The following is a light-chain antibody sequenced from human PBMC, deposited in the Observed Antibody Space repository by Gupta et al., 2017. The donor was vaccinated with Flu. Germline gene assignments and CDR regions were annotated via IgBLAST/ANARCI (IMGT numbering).Light chain of an antibody. CDR1: QKISTY. Sequence: PSSLSASVGDTITITCRARQKISTYLNWYQQKPGRAPRLLIYATSTLQSGVPSRFSGSGSGTDFTLTIKKLQPEDLATYFCQQNDSTMWTFGQGTMVEIK. CDR3: QQNDSTMWT. CDR2: ATS. V-gene: IGKV1-39*01. J-gene: IGKJ1*01.